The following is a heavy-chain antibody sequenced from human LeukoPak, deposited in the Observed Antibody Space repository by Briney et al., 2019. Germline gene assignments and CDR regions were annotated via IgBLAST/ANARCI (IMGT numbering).Heavy chain of an antibody. CDR1: GGTFSSYA. CDR3: ARQWLSNNWFDP. V-gene: IGHV1-18*01. Sequence: PGASVKVSCKASGGTFSSYAISWVRQAPGQGLEWMGWISAYSGDTNYAQKFQGRATMTTDTSTSTAYMELRSLSSDDTAVYYCARQWLSNNWFDPWGQGTLVTVSS. D-gene: IGHD6-19*01. CDR2: ISAYSGDT. J-gene: IGHJ5*02.